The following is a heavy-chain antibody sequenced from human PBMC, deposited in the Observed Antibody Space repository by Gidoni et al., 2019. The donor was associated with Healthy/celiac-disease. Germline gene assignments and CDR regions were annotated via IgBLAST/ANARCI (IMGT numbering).Heavy chain of an antibody. CDR1: GFTFSSYS. D-gene: IGHD5-12*01. V-gene: IGHV3-48*01. Sequence: EVQLVESGGGLVQPGGSLRLSCAASGFTFSSYSMNWVRQAPGKGLEWVSYISSSSSTIYYADSVKGRFTISRDNAKNSLYLQMNSLRAEDTAVYYCARDPRGYSGYPRFDYWGQGTLATVSS. J-gene: IGHJ4*02. CDR3: ARDPRGYSGYPRFDY. CDR2: ISSSSSTI.